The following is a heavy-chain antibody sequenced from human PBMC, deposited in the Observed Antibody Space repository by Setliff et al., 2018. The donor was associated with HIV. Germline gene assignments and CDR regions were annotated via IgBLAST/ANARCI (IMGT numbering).Heavy chain of an antibody. CDR3: ARHGYCSGTSCSEYYYYYGMDV. CDR1: GYSFTNYW. D-gene: IGHD2-2*03. Sequence: GESLKISCKGSGYSFTNYWIGWVRQMPGKGLEWMGIIYPGDSDTGYSPSFQGQVTISADKSISTAYLQWSSLKASDTAMYYCARHGYCSGTSCSEYYYYYGMDVWGQGTTVTVSS. CDR2: IYPGDSDT. V-gene: IGHV5-51*01. J-gene: IGHJ6*02.